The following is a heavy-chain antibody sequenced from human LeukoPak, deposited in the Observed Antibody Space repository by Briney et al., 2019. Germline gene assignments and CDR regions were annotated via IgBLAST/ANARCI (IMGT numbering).Heavy chain of an antibody. CDR3: ARGYGSWSRYYYYYYYMDV. V-gene: IGHV3-21*01. J-gene: IGHJ6*03. D-gene: IGHD6-13*01. CDR1: GFTFRSYT. CDR2: ISTSGNYI. Sequence: GGSLRLSCAASGFTFRSYTMNWVRQAPGKGLEWISSISTSGNYIYYADSVKGRFTISRDNAKNSVYLQMNSLRAEDTAVYYCARGYGSWSRYYYYYYYMDVWGKGTTVTVSS.